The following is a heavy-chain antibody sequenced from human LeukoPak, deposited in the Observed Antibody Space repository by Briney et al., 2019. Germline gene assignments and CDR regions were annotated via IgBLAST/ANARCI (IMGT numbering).Heavy chain of an antibody. CDR3: AREKSSGWYGWLGY. V-gene: IGHV1-18*01. CDR1: GYTFTSYG. J-gene: IGHJ4*02. CDR2: ISVYTGNV. D-gene: IGHD6-19*01. Sequence: ASVKVSCKASGYTFTSYGISWVRQAPGQAPGQGLEWMGWISVYTGNVNYAQKFQGRVTMTTDTSTSTAYLELRSLRADDTAMYYCAREKSSGWYGWLGYWGQGTLVSVTS.